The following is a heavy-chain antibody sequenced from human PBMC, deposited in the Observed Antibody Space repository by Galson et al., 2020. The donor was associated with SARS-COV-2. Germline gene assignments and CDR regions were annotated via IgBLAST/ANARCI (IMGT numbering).Heavy chain of an antibody. V-gene: IGHV4-59*01. J-gene: IGHJ4*02. Sequence: ASETLSLTCTVSGDSITSSYWGWIRQPPGKGLEWVAPILYNGNTNYNPSLKSRVTISVDTSKNQFSLKVGSVTAADTAVYYCARAKRIEGSGGYYSPTKYYFDYWGQGTLVTVSS. CDR3: ARAKRIEGSGGYYSPTKYYFDY. CDR2: ILYNGNT. D-gene: IGHD3-10*01. CDR1: GDSITSSY.